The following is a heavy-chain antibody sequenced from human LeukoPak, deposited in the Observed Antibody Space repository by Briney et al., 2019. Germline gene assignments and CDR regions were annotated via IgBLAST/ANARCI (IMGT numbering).Heavy chain of an antibody. D-gene: IGHD4/OR15-4a*01. Sequence: GGSLRLSCAASGFTFSSYAMTWVRQAPGKGLEWVSLVSASGGSTSYADSVKGRFTISRDNSKNTLYLQMSSLRADDTAVYYCANPRDYGPLDYWGQGTLVTVSS. CDR3: ANPRDYGPLDY. CDR2: VSASGGST. CDR1: GFTFSSYA. V-gene: IGHV3-23*01. J-gene: IGHJ4*02.